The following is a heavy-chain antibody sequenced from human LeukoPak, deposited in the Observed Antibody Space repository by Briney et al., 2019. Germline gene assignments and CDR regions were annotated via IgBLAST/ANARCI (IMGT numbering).Heavy chain of an antibody. V-gene: IGHV4-59*08. Sequence: SETLSLTCTVSGDFLSSHFWSWIRQPPGKGLEWIGHIYGSGSTNYDPSLKSRVTISEDTSKNHFSLKLTSVTAADTAVYYCARNVGWYSHDSWGQGTLVTVSS. D-gene: IGHD6-19*01. CDR3: ARNVGWYSHDS. J-gene: IGHJ4*02. CDR2: IYGSGST. CDR1: GDFLSSHF.